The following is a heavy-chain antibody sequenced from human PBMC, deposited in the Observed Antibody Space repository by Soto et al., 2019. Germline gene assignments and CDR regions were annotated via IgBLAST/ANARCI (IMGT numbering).Heavy chain of an antibody. CDR1: GYTFTCYD. D-gene: IGHD3-22*01. Sequence: AAMKVSWNAFGYTFTCYDITWVRQATGQGLEWVGWMNPNSGNTGYAQTFQGRVTMTRNTTISTAYMVLSSLRSEDTAVYYGARGPPFEYCDSSGPHWGQGTLVTVS. CDR3: ARGPPFEYCDSSGPH. CDR2: MNPNSGNT. V-gene: IGHV1-8*01. J-gene: IGHJ4*02.